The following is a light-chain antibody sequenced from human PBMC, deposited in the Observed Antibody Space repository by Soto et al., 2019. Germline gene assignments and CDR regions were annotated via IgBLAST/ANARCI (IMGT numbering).Light chain of an antibody. V-gene: IGLV2-11*01. CDR3: CLYIGATTYV. J-gene: IGLJ1*01. CDR2: DVS. Sequence: QSALTQPRSVSGSPGQSVTISCTGTSYDIGGYNYVSWYQQHPGKAPKLIIFDVSKWPSGVPDRFSGSKSGNTASLTISGLQADDEADYYCCLYIGATTYVFGTGTKVTVL. CDR1: SYDIGGYNY.